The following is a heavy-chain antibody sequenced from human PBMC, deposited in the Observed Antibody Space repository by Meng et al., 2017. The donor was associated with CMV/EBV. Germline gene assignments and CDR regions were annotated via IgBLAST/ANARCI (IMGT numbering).Heavy chain of an antibody. CDR2: IKSKTDGGTT. D-gene: IGHD2-8*01. CDR1: GFTFSNAW. Sequence: GESLKISCAASGFTFSNAWMSWVRQAPGKGLEWVGRIKSKTDGGTTDYAAPVKGRFTISRDDSKNTLYLQMNSLRAEDTAVYYCARLGGDIVLMNAWGQGTLVTVSS. J-gene: IGHJ5*02. CDR3: ARLGGDIVLMNA. V-gene: IGHV3-15*01.